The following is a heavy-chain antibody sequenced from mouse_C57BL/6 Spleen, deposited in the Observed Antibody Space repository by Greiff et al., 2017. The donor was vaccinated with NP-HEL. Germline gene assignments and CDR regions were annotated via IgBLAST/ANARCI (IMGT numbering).Heavy chain of an antibody. Sequence: QVQLKQSGAELVKPGASVKMSCKASGYAFSSYWMNWVKQRPGQGLEWIGQIYPGDGDTNYNGKFKGKATLTADKSSSTAYMQLSSLTSEDSAVYFCARPDYGGRGGYFDVWGTGTTVTVSS. D-gene: IGHD1-1*01. V-gene: IGHV1-80*01. CDR1: GYAFSSYW. CDR3: ARPDYGGRGGYFDV. CDR2: IYPGDGDT. J-gene: IGHJ1*03.